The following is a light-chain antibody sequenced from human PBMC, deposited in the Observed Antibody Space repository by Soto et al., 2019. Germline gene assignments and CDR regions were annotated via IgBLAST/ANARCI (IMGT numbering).Light chain of an antibody. V-gene: IGKV1-5*03. CDR1: QSSW. CDR3: QQYNDNWT. J-gene: IGKJ1*01. Sequence: DIQMTQSPSTLSASVGDRVTITCRASQSSWLAWHQQKPGKAPRLLIYKASNLESGVPSRFSGSGSGTEFTLTITSLQPDESATYYCQQYNDNWTFGQGTKVEIK. CDR2: KAS.